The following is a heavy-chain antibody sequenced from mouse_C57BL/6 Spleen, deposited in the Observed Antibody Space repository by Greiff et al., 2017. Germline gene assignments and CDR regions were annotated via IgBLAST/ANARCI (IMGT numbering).Heavy chain of an antibody. CDR2: IRLKSDNYAT. J-gene: IGHJ4*01. CDR1: GFTFSNYW. Sequence: EVQLVESGGGLVQPGGSMKLSCVASGFTFSNYWMNWVRQSPEKGLEWVAQIRLKSDNYATHYAESVKGRFTISRDDSKSSVYLQMNNLRAEDTGIYYCIYGSSPYYYAMDYWGQGTSVTVSS. D-gene: IGHD1-1*01. CDR3: IYGSSPYYYAMDY. V-gene: IGHV6-3*01.